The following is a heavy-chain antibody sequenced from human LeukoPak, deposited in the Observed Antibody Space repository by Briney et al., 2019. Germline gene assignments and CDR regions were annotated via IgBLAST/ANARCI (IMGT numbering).Heavy chain of an antibody. Sequence: SETLSLTCTVSGGSINSYFWSWIRQPAGKGLEWIGRIYTSGSTSYSPSPKSRVTMSLGTSKNQFSLKLNSVTAADTAVYYCLSSYSSDLPLYYFDYWGQGTPVTVSS. D-gene: IGHD6-19*01. CDR1: GGSINSYF. J-gene: IGHJ4*02. CDR3: LSSYSSDLPLYYFDY. CDR2: IYTSGST. V-gene: IGHV4-4*07.